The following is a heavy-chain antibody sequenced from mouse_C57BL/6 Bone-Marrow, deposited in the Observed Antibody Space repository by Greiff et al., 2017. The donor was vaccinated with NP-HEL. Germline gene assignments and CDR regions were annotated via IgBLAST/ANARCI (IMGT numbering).Heavy chain of an antibody. D-gene: IGHD1-1*01. CDR3: ARDGTTVVGYFDY. CDR1: GYTFTDYY. Sequence: EVQLQQSGPELVKPGASVKISCKASGYTFTDYYMNWVKQSHGKSLEWIGDINPNNGGTSYNQKFKGKATLTVDKSSSTAYMELRSLTSEDSAVYYCARDGTTVVGYFDYWGQGPTLTVSS. CDR2: INPNNGGT. V-gene: IGHV1-26*01. J-gene: IGHJ2*01.